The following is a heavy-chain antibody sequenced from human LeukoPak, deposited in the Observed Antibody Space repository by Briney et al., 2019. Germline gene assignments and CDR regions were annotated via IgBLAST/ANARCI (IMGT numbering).Heavy chain of an antibody. V-gene: IGHV4-34*01. CDR2: INHSGST. CDR1: GGSISSYY. J-gene: IGHJ5*02. CDR3: ARGVLQRSWFDP. Sequence: PSETLSLTCTVSGGSISSYYWSWIRQPAGKGLEWIGEINHSGSTNYNPSLKSRVTISVDTSKNQFSLKLSSVTAADTAVYYCARGVLQRSWFDPWGQGTLVTVSS. D-gene: IGHD5-24*01.